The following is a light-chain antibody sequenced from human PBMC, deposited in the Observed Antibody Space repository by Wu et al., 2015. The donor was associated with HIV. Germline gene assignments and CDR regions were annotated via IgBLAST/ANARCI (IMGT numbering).Light chain of an antibody. V-gene: IGKV1-5*03. J-gene: IGKJ2*01. CDR3: QQYNSYPYT. Sequence: DIQMTQSPSTLSASVGDRVTITCRASQSIRSWLAWYQQKPGKAPNLLIYKASSLESGVPSRFSGSGSGTEFTLTISSLQPDDFATYYCQQYNSYPYTFGQGTKLDDQT. CDR2: KAS. CDR1: QSIRSW.